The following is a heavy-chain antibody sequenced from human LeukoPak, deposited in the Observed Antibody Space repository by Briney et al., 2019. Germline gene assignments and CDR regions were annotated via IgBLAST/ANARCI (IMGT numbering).Heavy chain of an antibody. CDR1: GGSISSSSYY. CDR3: ARGYSSSWFDLGYFDL. V-gene: IGHV4-61*05. CDR2: IYYSGSI. Sequence: SETLSLTCTVSGGSISSSSYYWGWIRQPPGKGLEWIGYIYYSGSINYNPSLKSRVTISVDTSKNQFSLKLSSVTAADTAVYYCARGYSSSWFDLGYFDLWGRGTLVTVSS. D-gene: IGHD6-13*01. J-gene: IGHJ2*01.